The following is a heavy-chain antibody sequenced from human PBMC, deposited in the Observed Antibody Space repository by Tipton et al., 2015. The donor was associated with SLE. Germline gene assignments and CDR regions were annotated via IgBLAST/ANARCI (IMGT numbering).Heavy chain of an antibody. J-gene: IGHJ5*02. CDR3: VRDSRGAVWNLLWFDP. V-gene: IGHV6-1*01. CDR2: TYYRSRWYN. CDR1: GDSVSNNSAA. Sequence: PGLVKPSQTLSLTCAISGDSVSNNSAAWNWIRQSPSRGLEWLGRTYYRSRWYNDYAPSVKSRITISPDTSKNQFSLQLNSVTPEDAAVYFCVRDSRGAVWNLLWFDPWGQGTLVTVSS. D-gene: IGHD1-1*01.